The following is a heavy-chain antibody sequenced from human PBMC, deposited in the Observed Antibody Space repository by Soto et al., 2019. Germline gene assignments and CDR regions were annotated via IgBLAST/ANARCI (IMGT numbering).Heavy chain of an antibody. V-gene: IGHV4-4*07. D-gene: IGHD6-19*01. Sequence: SETLSLTCTVSDGSISGNFLTWIRQPAGKGLEWIGRISSNGNTDYNPSLKSRVTRSIDTSKNHLSLDLISVTASDTAIYYCSREVWVAGLLYYFDFWGQGTLVTVSS. CDR2: ISSNGNT. CDR3: SREVWVAGLLYYFDF. CDR1: DGSISGNF. J-gene: IGHJ4*02.